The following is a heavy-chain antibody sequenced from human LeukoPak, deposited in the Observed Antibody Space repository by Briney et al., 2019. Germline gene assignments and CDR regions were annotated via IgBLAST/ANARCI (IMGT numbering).Heavy chain of an antibody. Sequence: GGSLRLSCAASGLTFSSYWMTWVRQAPGKGLGWVANIKQDGSEKYYVDSVKGRFTISRDNSKNTLYLQMNSLRAEDTAVYYCAKGMVYAHEYYFDYWGQGTLVTVSS. D-gene: IGHD2-8*01. CDR2: IKQDGSEK. CDR1: GLTFSSYW. CDR3: AKGMVYAHEYYFDY. J-gene: IGHJ4*02. V-gene: IGHV3-7*03.